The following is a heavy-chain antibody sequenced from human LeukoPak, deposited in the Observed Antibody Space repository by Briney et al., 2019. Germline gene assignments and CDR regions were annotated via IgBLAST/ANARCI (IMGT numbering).Heavy chain of an antibody. CDR3: VKGDTVTTRPNFDY. D-gene: IGHD4-17*01. J-gene: IGHJ4*02. CDR2: ISGGGGST. CDR1: GFTFSIYA. Sequence: GGSLRLSCAASGFTFSIYAMTWVRQAPGKGLEWVSVISGGGGSTYYGDSVKGRFTISRDNSKNTLFLQMNTLRVEDTAIYYCVKGDTVTTRPNFDYWGQGTLVTVSS. V-gene: IGHV3-23*01.